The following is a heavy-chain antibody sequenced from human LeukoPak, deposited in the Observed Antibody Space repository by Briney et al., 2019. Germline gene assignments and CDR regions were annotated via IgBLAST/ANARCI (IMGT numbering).Heavy chain of an antibody. CDR2: ISSSGSTI. V-gene: IGHV3-48*03. J-gene: IGHJ3*02. Sequence: GGSLRLSCAASGFTFSSYEMNWVRQAPGKGLEWVSYISSSGSTIYYADSVKGRFTISRDNAKNTLYLQMNSLGAEDTAVYYCARSGRGGAFDIWGQGTMVTVSS. CDR1: GFTFSSYE. CDR3: ARSGRGGAFDI. D-gene: IGHD1-26*01.